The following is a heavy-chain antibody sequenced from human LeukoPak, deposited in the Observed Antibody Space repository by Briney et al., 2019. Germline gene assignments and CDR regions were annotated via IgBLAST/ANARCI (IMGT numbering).Heavy chain of an antibody. CDR2: INHSGST. CDR1: GGSFSGYY. J-gene: IGHJ4*02. V-gene: IGHV4-34*01. Sequence: SETLSLTCAVYGGSFSGYYWSWIRQPPGKGLEWIGEINHSGSTNYNPSLKSRVTISVDTSKNQFSLKLSSVTAADTAVYYCARGRGYVWGSYRYSYHYFDYWGQGTLVTVSS. D-gene: IGHD3-16*02. CDR3: ARGRGYVWGSYRYSYHYFDY.